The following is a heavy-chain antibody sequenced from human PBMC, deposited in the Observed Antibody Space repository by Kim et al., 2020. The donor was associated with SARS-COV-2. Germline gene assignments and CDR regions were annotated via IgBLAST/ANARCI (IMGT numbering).Heavy chain of an antibody. D-gene: IGHD3-10*01. J-gene: IGHJ6*02. CDR3: AKEGRDV. Sequence: DGGSTYYADSVKGRFTISRDNSKNSLYLQMNSLRTEDTALYYCAKEGRDVWGQGTTVTVSS. V-gene: IGHV3-43*01. CDR2: DGGST.